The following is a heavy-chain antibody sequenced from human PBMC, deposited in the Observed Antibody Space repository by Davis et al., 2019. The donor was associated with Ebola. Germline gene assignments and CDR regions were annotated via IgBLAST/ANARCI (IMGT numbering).Heavy chain of an antibody. CDR1: GGSISSYY. CDR2: INHSGST. V-gene: IGHV4-34*01. CDR3: ARAGGYNNWFDP. D-gene: IGHD3-22*01. Sequence: GSLRLSCTVSGGSISSYYWSWIRQPPGKGLEWIGEINHSGSTNYNPSLKSRVTISVDTSKNQFSLKLSSVTAADTAVYYCARAGGYNNWFDPWGQGTLVTVSS. J-gene: IGHJ5*02.